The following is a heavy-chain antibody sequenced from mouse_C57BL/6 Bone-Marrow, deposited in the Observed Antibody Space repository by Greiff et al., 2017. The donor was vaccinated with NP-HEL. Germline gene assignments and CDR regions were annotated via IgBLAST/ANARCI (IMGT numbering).Heavy chain of an antibody. J-gene: IGHJ4*01. CDR1: GYTFTDYY. CDR2: INPYNGGT. CDR3: ASLYDYDALYYAMDY. Sequence: VQLKQSGPVLVKPGASVKMSCKASGYTFTDYYMNWVKQSHGKSLEWIGVINPYNGGTSYNQKFKGKATLTVDKSSSTAYMELNSLTSEDSAVYYCASLYDYDALYYAMDYWGQGTSVTVSS. D-gene: IGHD2-4*01. V-gene: IGHV1-19*01.